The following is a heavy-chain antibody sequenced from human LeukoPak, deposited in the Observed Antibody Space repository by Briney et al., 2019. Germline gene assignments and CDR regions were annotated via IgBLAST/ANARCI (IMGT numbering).Heavy chain of an antibody. CDR2: IFYTGST. CDR1: GVSISSGTYY. Sequence: SETLSLTCTVSGVSISSGTYYWDWVHQPPGKGLQWIGSIFYTGSTYSYPSLKFRVTISQEKSKNQFSLNLFSVTAADTAAYSCASKNSAYVSDGDNWFDPWGHGMLGTVS. D-gene: IGHD5-12*01. CDR3: ASKNSAYVSDGDNWFDP. V-gene: IGHV4-39*07. J-gene: IGHJ5*02.